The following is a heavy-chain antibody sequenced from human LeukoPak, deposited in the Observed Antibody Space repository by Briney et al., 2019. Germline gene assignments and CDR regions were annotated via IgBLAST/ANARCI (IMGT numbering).Heavy chain of an antibody. J-gene: IGHJ5*02. CDR2: IYYSGST. Sequence: SETLSLTCTVSGGSISSSSYYWGWIRQPPGKGLEWIGSIYYSGSTYYNPSLKSRVTISVDTSKNQFSLKLSSVTAADTAVYYCAREETSPWGSWYPHWFDPWGQGTLVTVSS. D-gene: IGHD6-13*01. V-gene: IGHV4-39*07. CDR3: AREETSPWGSWYPHWFDP. CDR1: GGSISSSSYY.